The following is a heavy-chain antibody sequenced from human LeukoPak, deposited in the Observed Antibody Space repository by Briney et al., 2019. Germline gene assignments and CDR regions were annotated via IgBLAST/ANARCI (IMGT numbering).Heavy chain of an antibody. J-gene: IGHJ4*02. CDR1: GFTFSSYA. CDR2: ISYDGSNK. V-gene: IGHV3-30-3*02. D-gene: IGHD6-13*01. CDR3: AKTRPLDSSSWSHGDY. Sequence: GGSLRLSCAASGFTFSSYAMHWVRQAPGKGLEWVAVISYDGSNKYYADSVKGRFTISRDNSENTLYLQMNSLRAEDTAVYYCAKTRPLDSSSWSHGDYWGQGTLVTVSS.